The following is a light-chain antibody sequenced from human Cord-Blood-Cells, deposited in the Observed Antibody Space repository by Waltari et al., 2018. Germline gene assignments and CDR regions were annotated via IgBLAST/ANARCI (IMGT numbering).Light chain of an antibody. J-gene: IGLJ3*02. CDR2: DVS. CDR1: STDVGGYNY. V-gene: IGLV2-11*01. Sequence: QSALTQPRSVSGSPGQSVTISCPGTSTDVGGYNYVYWYQPHPGKAPKRMIYDVSKRPSGVPDRFSGSKSGNTASLTISGLQAEDEADYYCCSYAGSYIWVFGGGTKLTVL. CDR3: CSYAGSYIWV.